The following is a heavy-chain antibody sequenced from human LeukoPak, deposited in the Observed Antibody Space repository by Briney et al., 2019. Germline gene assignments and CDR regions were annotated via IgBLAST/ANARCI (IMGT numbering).Heavy chain of an antibody. CDR2: ISAYNGNT. CDR3: ARETSFVLTGYYNVDY. Sequence: GASVKVSCKASGYTFTSYGISWVRQAPGQGLEWMGWISAYNGNTNYAQKLQGRVTMTTDTSTSTAYMELRSLRSDDTAVYYCARETSFVLTGYYNVDYWGQGTLVTVSS. J-gene: IGHJ4*02. D-gene: IGHD3-9*01. CDR1: GYTFTSYG. V-gene: IGHV1-18*01.